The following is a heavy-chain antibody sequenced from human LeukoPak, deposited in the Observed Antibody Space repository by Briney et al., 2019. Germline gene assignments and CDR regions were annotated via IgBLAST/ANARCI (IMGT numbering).Heavy chain of an antibody. CDR1: GYTFTSYG. CDR2: ISAYNGNT. CDR3: ARDWSYCSSTSCRILNWFDP. V-gene: IGHV1-18*01. J-gene: IGHJ5*02. D-gene: IGHD2-2*01. Sequence: ASVKVSCKASGYTFTSYGISWVRQAPGQGLEWMGWISAYNGNTNYAQKLQGRVTMTTDTSTSTAYMELRSLRSDDTAVYYCARDWSYCSSTSCRILNWFDPWGQGTLVTVSS.